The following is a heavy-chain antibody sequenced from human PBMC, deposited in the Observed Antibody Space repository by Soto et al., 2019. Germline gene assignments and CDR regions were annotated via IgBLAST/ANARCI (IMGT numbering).Heavy chain of an antibody. J-gene: IGHJ4*02. D-gene: IGHD1-26*01. CDR3: ARARMYSGAYHDY. CDR1: GYTFSSYA. Sequence: ASVKVSCKASGYTFSSYAMHWVRQAPGQRLEWMGWINAGYGNTKSSQKFQDRVTISRDTSASTAYMELTSLRSENTAVYFCARARMYSGAYHDYWGQGTLVTVSS. V-gene: IGHV1-3*01. CDR2: INAGYGNT.